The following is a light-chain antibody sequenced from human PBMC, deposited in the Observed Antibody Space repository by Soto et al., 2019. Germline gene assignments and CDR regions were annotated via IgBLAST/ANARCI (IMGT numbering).Light chain of an antibody. CDR1: QSVSSN. CDR3: QQYNNWPPIT. V-gene: IGKV3-15*01. CDR2: GAS. Sequence: EIVMPQSPVTLSVSPGERATLSCRASQSVSSNLAWYQQKLGQAPRLLIYGASTRATDIPDRFSGSGSGTEFTLTISSLQSEDFAVYYCQQYNNWPPITVGQGTRLEIK. J-gene: IGKJ5*01.